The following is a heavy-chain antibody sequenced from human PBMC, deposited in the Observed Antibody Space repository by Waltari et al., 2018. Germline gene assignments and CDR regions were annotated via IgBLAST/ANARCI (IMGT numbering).Heavy chain of an antibody. CDR2: IKQDGSEK. CDR3: ARDATYSYGLG. Sequence: EVQLVESGGGLVQPGGSLRLSCAASGFTFSRYWMSWVRQAPGKGLEWVANIKQDGSEKYYVDSVKGRFTISRDNAKNSLYLQMNSLRAEDTAVYYCARDATYSYGLGWGQGTLVTVSS. CDR1: GFTFSRYW. J-gene: IGHJ4*02. V-gene: IGHV3-7*01. D-gene: IGHD5-18*01.